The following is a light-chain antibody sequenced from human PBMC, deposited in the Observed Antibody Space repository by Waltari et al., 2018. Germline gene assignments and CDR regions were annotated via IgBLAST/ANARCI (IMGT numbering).Light chain of an antibody. J-gene: IGLJ3*02. CDR3: STWDSSLSVWV. Sequence: QAGLTQPPSVSKDLRQTATLSCTGNSNNVGNLRAAWLQQHQGHPPQLLAYRNNARPSGISEGFSASRSGNTASLTITGLQAEDEADYYCSTWDSSLSVWVFGGGTKLTVL. CDR2: RNN. CDR1: SNNVGNLR. V-gene: IGLV10-54*04.